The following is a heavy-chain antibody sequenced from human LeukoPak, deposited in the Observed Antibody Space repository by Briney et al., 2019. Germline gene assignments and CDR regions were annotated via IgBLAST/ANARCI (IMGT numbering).Heavy chain of an antibody. D-gene: IGHD1-7*01. CDR1: GYIFTDYY. V-gene: IGHV1-2*02. CDR2: ISPSSGGT. J-gene: IGHJ6*04. Sequence: GASVKVSCKASGYIFTDYYIHWVRQAPGQGLEWMGWISPSSGGTNYAQNLQGRVTMTRDTSMTTAYMELSRLRSDDTAVYYCARQLRDYYYYGMDVWGKGPTVSVSS. CDR3: ARQLRDYYYYGMDV.